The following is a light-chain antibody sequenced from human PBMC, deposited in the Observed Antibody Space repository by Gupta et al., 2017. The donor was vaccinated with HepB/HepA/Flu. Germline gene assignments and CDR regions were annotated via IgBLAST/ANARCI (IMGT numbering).Light chain of an antibody. J-gene: IGKJ2*01. CDR3: QQYYSTPYT. CDR2: WAS. CDR1: QSVLYSSNNKNY. Sequence: DSVMSQSSDSMAVSLGERATSNCKSSQSVLYSSNNKNYLAWYQQKPGQPPKLLIYWASTRESGVPDRSSGSGSGTDFTLTIISLQAEDVVVYYCQQYYSTPYTFGQGTRLEIK. V-gene: IGKV4-1*01.